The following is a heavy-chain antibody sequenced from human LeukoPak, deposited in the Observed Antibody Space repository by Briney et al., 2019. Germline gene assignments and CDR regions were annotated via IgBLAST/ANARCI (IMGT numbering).Heavy chain of an antibody. CDR1: GFTFDDYG. CDR3: AKDYSSSWRDAFDI. CDR2: INWNGGST. Sequence: PGGSLRLSCAASGFTFDDYGMSWVRQAPGKGLEWVSGINWNGGSTGYADSVKGRFTISRDNAKNSLYLQMNSLRAEDTALYYCAKDYSSSWRDAFDIWGQGTMVTVSS. J-gene: IGHJ3*02. V-gene: IGHV3-20*04. D-gene: IGHD6-13*01.